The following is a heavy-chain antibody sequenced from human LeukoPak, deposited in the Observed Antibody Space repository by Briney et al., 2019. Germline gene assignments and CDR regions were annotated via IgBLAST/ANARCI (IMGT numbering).Heavy chain of an antibody. CDR1: GFTFSSYS. CDR3: AREQWLVLNYFDS. Sequence: AGGSLRLSCAASGFTFSSYSMNWVRQAPGKGLEWVALISFDGSNKYYADSVKGRFTISRDNSKNTLSLQMNSLRAEDTAVYYCAREQWLVLNYFDSWGQGTLVTVSA. D-gene: IGHD6-19*01. V-gene: IGHV3-30*03. CDR2: ISFDGSNK. J-gene: IGHJ4*02.